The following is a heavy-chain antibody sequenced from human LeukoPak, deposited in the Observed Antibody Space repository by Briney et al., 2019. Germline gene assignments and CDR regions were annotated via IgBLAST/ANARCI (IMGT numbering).Heavy chain of an antibody. CDR2: MNSDGSAT. CDR3: AKGPNYFDS. V-gene: IGHV3-74*01. Sequence: GGPLRLSCAASGFIFSNYWMHWVRHAPEKGLVWVTRMNSDGSATCYADSVQGRFTISRDNAKNTLYLQMNSLRAEDTAMYFCAKGPNYFDSWGQGTLVTVSS. CDR1: GFIFSNYW. J-gene: IGHJ4*02.